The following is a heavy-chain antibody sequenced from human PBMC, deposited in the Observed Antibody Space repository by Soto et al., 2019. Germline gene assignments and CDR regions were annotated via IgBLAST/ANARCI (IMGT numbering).Heavy chain of an antibody. Sequence: PGQSLKISCKGSGYIFTDHCIVWVRQMAGEGLEWMGIIYPGYSNTRYSPSFQGQVTISADKSISTAYLQWSSLKASDTAMYYCARHASIAAAGLDLDYWGQGTLVTVSS. J-gene: IGHJ4*02. CDR2: IYPGYSNT. CDR3: ARHASIAAAGLDLDY. D-gene: IGHD6-13*01. CDR1: GYIFTDHC. V-gene: IGHV5-51*01.